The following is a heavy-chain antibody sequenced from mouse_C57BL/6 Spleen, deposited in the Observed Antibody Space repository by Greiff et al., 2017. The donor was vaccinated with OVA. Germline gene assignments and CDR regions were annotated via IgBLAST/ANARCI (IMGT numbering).Heavy chain of an antibody. J-gene: IGHJ3*01. Sequence: EVQLQESGPGMVKPSQSLSLTCTVTGYSITSGYDWHWIRHFPGNKLEWMGYISYSGSTNYNPSLKSRISITHDTSKNHFFLKLNSVTTEDTATYYCARGRGYSPFAYWGQGTLVNVSS. V-gene: IGHV3-1*01. CDR1: GYSITSGYD. D-gene: IGHD1-1*01. CDR3: ARGRGYSPFAY. CDR2: ISYSGST.